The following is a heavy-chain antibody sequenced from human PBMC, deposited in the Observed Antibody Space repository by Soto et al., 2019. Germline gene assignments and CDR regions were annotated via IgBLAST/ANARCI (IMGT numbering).Heavy chain of an antibody. CDR1: GGSISSYY. J-gene: IGHJ6*04. Sequence: SETLSLTCTVSGGSISSYYWSWIRQPPGKGLEWIGYIYYSGSTNYNPSLKSRVTISVDTSKNQFSLKLSSVTAADTAVYYCARLMRDGDYVPSIVDVWGKGTTVTVSS. CDR2: IYYSGST. CDR3: ARLMRDGDYVPSIVDV. D-gene: IGHD4-17*01. V-gene: IGHV4-59*08.